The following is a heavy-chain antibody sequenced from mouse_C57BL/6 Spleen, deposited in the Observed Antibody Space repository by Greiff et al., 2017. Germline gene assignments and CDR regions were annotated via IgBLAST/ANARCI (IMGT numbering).Heavy chain of an antibody. V-gene: IGHV10-1*01. CDR3: VGHAPQLGLDY. J-gene: IGHJ2*01. CDR1: GFSFNTYA. D-gene: IGHD4-1*02. Sequence: EVQLVESGGGLVQPKGSLKLSCAASGFSFNTYAMNWVRQAPGKGLEWVARIRSKSNNYATYYADSVKDRFTISRDDSESMLYLQMNNLKTEDTAMYYCVGHAPQLGLDYWGQGTTLTVSS. CDR2: IRSKSNNYAT.